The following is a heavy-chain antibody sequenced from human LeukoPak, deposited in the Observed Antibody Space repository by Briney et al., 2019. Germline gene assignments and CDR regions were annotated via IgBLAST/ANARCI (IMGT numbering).Heavy chain of an antibody. J-gene: IGHJ5*02. D-gene: IGHD6-19*01. CDR3: GRAVAGPVGFDP. CDR1: GFTFSSYA. V-gene: IGHV3-23*01. Sequence: GSLRLSCAASGFTFSSYAMSWVRQAPGKGLEWVSAISGGGGSTYYADSVKGRFTISRDNSKNTLYLQMNSLRAEDTAVYYCGRAVAGPVGFDPWGQGTLVTVSS. CDR2: ISGGGGST.